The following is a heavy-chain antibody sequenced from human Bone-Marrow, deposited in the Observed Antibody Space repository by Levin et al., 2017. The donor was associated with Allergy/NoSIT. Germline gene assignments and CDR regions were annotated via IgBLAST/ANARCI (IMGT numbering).Heavy chain of an antibody. CDR1: GGSINSYY. V-gene: IGHV4-59*01. CDR3: ARVKTYYDILTGYPLGAFDY. CDR2: IYYSGST. Sequence: SQTLSLTCTVSGGSINSYYWSWIRQPPGKGLEWIGNIYYSGSTNYNPSLKSRVTISVDMSKNKFSLKLSFVTAADTAVYFCARVKTYYDILTGYPLGAFDYWGQGTLVTVSS. J-gene: IGHJ4*02. D-gene: IGHD3-9*01.